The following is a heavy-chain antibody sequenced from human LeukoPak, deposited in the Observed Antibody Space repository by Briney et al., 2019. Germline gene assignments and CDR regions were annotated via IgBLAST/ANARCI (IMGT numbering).Heavy chain of an antibody. CDR1: GFTFDDFA. CDR3: ARDNEYYFDY. Sequence: GGSLRPSCVASGFTFDDFAMHWVRQAPGKGLEWVSLISGDAGSTYYADSVKGRFTISRDNSKNTLYLQMNSLRAEDTAVYYCARDNEYYFDYWGQGTLVTVSS. V-gene: IGHV3-43*02. CDR2: ISGDAGST. J-gene: IGHJ4*02.